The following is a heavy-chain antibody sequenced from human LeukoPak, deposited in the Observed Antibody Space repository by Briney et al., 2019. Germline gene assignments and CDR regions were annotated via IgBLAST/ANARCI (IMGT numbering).Heavy chain of an antibody. CDR3: ARDLWAQQEGDGFDI. J-gene: IGHJ3*02. Sequence: PGGSLRLSCAASGFTFSKYWMSWVRQAPGKGLEWVANINQDESEKKYVESAKGRFTIFRDNTKNSLYLEMNSLTAEDTALYYCARDLWAQQEGDGFDIWGQGTMVTVSS. CDR2: INQDESEK. CDR1: GFTFSKYW. D-gene: IGHD6-13*01. V-gene: IGHV3-7*03.